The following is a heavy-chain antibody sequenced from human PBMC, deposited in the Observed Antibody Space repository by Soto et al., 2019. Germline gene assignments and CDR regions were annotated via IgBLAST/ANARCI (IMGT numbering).Heavy chain of an antibody. CDR3: ARAPSHTWEPSDYYYGMDV. CDR1: GGTFSSYA. Sequence: QVQLVQSGAEVKKPGSSVKVSCKASGGTFSSYAISWVRQAPGQGLEWMGGIIPIFGTANYVQKFQGRVTITADESTSTAYMELSSLRSEDTAVYYCARAPSHTWEPSDYYYGMDVWGQGTTVTVSS. V-gene: IGHV1-69*01. D-gene: IGHD1-26*01. J-gene: IGHJ6*02. CDR2: IIPIFGTA.